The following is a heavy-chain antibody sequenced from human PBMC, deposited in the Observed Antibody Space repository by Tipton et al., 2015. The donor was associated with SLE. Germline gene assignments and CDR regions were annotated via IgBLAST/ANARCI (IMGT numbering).Heavy chain of an antibody. CDR3: GMNQPHYYYGMDV. CDR2: IYYSGRT. Sequence: TLSLTCTVSGVSLRSAAYYWSWIRQTPGKGLEWIGYIYYSGRTYYNPSLKSQLTISVDTSKNQFSLNLSSVTAADTAVYYCGMNQPHYYYGMDVWGQGTTVTVSS. CDR1: GVSLRSAAYY. V-gene: IGHV4-30-4*08. J-gene: IGHJ6*02.